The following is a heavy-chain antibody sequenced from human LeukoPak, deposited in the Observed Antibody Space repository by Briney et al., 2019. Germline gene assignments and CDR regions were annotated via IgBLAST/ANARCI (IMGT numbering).Heavy chain of an antibody. Sequence: GGSLRLSCAASGFTFSSYGMHWVRQAPGKGLEWVAFIRYDGSNKYYADSVKGRFTISGDNSKNTLYLQMNSLRAEDTAVYYCANVVVVPAAITPFDYWGQGTLVTVSS. J-gene: IGHJ4*02. CDR2: IRYDGSNK. CDR3: ANVVVVPAAITPFDY. CDR1: GFTFSSYG. D-gene: IGHD2-2*01. V-gene: IGHV3-30*02.